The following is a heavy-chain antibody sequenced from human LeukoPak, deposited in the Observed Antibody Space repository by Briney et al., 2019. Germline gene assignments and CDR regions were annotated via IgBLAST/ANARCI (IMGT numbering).Heavy chain of an antibody. J-gene: IGHJ4*02. V-gene: IGHV3-48*01. Sequence: GGSLRLSCAASGFTFSSYSMNWVRQAQGKGLEWVSSISSSSSTIYYADSVKGRFTISRDNAKNSLYLQMNSLRAEDTAVYYCARDGVAAAGYYFDYWGQGTLVTVSS. D-gene: IGHD6-13*01. CDR2: ISSSSSTI. CDR3: ARDGVAAAGYYFDY. CDR1: GFTFSSYS.